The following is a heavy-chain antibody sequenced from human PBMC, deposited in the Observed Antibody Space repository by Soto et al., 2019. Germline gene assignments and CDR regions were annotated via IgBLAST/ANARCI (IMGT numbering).Heavy chain of an antibody. J-gene: IGHJ5*01. V-gene: IGHV4-34*01. Sequence: SETLSLTCAVFGGSLSGSYWSWIRQPPGGGLEWIGETHYGGNSIYNPSLTSRVAISLDTSENHLSLKLYSVTAADTALYYCARHGGYYFDSRAQRTPVTVSS. CDR1: GGSLSGSY. CDR3: ARHGGYYFDS. D-gene: IGHD1-26*01. CDR2: THYGGNS.